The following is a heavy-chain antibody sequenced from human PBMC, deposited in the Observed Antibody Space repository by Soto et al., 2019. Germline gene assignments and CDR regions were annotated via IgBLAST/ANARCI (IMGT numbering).Heavy chain of an antibody. Sequence: SETLSLTCTVSGGSVTSGTYYWSWIRQPPKKGLEWIGDIYNSETTNYNPSLNSRVTLSLDTSKNQLSLKLSSVTAADTAVYYCAREQIPYHDFWYKGWFDSWGQGTLVTVSS. J-gene: IGHJ5*01. V-gene: IGHV4-61*01. D-gene: IGHD3-3*01. CDR2: IYNSETT. CDR1: GGSVTSGTYY. CDR3: AREQIPYHDFWYKGWFDS.